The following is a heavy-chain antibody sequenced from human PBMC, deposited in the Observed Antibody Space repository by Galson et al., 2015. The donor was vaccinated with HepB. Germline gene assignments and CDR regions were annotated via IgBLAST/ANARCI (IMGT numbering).Heavy chain of an antibody. CDR2: ISGSGGAS. Sequence: SLRLSCAGSGFTFSNYAMPWVRQAPGMGLEYVSTISGSGGASYYAASAQGRFTIARDNSKNALFLRLNSLRVEDTAIYYCARDRGGLGDAFDIWGQGTVVTVSS. CDR1: GFTFSNYA. V-gene: IGHV3-23*01. CDR3: ARDRGGLGDAFDI. D-gene: IGHD3-10*01. J-gene: IGHJ3*02.